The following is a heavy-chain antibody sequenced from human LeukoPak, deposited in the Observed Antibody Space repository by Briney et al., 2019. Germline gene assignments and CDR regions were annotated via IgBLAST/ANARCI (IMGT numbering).Heavy chain of an antibody. CDR2: ISYDGIYT. CDR1: GFTFSSYA. V-gene: IGHV3-30-3*01. J-gene: IGHJ6*02. D-gene: IGHD6-19*01. Sequence: GGSLRLSCAASGFTFSSYAVHWVRQAPGKGLEWVAVISYDGIYTYYADSVKGRFTISRDNSRNTLYLEMHSLRAEDTAVYYCARGADGSYSSGSYSSHYGMDVWGQGTTVTVSS. CDR3: ARGADGSYSSGSYSSHYGMDV.